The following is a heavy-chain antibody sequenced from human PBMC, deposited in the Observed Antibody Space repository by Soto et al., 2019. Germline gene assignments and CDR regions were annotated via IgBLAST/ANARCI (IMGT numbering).Heavy chain of an antibody. D-gene: IGHD5-18*01. CDR2: IYYSGST. Sequence: SETLSLTCTVSGGSISSGGYYWSWIRQHPGKGLEWIGYIYYSGSTYYNPSLKSRVTISVDTSKTQFSLKLSSVTAADTAVYYCARYSQITFDYWGQGTLVTVSS. CDR3: ARYSQITFDY. V-gene: IGHV4-31*03. J-gene: IGHJ4*02. CDR1: GGSISSGGYY.